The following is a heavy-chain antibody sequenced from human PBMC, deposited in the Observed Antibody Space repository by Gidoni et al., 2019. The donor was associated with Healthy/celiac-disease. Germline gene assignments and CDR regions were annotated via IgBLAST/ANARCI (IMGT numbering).Heavy chain of an antibody. J-gene: IGHJ4*02. CDR3: ARDLNTAMDY. V-gene: IGHV3-66*02. CDR2: IYSGGST. Sequence: EVQLLESGGGLVQPGGSLRLSCAASGFTVSSNYMSWVRQAPGKGLEWVSVIYSGGSTYYADSVKGRFTISRDNSKNTLYLQMNSLGAEDTAVYYCARDLNTAMDYWGQGTLVTVSS. CDR1: GFTVSSNY. D-gene: IGHD5-18*01.